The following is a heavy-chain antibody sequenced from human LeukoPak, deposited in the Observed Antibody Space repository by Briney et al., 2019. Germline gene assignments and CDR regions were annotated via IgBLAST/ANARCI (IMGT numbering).Heavy chain of an antibody. V-gene: IGHV1-46*01. J-gene: IGHJ4*02. CDR2: INTSSGTT. CDR1: GYTFTTYL. D-gene: IGHD5-24*01. Sequence: ASVKVSCKATGYTFTTYLMHWVRQAPGQGLEWMGIINTSSGTTSYAQKFQGRLTMTRDTSTSTVYMELSSLRSEDTAVYYCARVRDNYWGQGTLVTVSS. CDR3: ARVRDNY.